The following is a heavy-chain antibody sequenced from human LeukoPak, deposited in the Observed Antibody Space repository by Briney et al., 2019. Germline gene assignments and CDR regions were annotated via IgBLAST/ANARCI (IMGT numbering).Heavy chain of an antibody. CDR3: ARDSLRYFDWPAKFDS. CDR2: IRYDGTNK. Sequence: GSLRLSCAASGFTFSSYAMHWVRQAPGKGLEWVTFIRYDGTNKYYADSVKGRFTISRDNSKNTLYLQMNSLRPEDTAVYYCARDSLRYFDWPAKFDSWGQGTLVTVSS. CDR1: GFTFSSYA. J-gene: IGHJ4*02. D-gene: IGHD3-9*01. V-gene: IGHV3-30*02.